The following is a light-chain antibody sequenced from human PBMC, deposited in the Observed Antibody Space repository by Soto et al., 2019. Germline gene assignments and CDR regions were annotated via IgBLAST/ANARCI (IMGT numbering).Light chain of an antibody. V-gene: IGKV1-39*01. CDR1: QSISSY. CDR2: AAS. CDR3: QQSYSTPTWT. J-gene: IGKJ1*01. Sequence: DIQMTQSPYSLAASIGDRVTITCRASQSISSYLNWYQQKPGKAPKLLIYAASGLHSGVPSRFSGSGSGTDFTLTISSLQPEDFATYYCQQSYSTPTWTFGQGTMVDIK.